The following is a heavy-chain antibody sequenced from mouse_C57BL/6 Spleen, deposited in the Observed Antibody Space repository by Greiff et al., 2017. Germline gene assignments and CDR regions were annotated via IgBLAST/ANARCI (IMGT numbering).Heavy chain of an antibody. CDR2: IDPSDSYT. V-gene: IGHV1-59*01. Sequence: QVQLQQSGAELVRPGTSVKLSCKASGYTFTSYWMHWVKQRPGQGLEWIGVIDPSDSYTNYNQKFKGKATLTVDTSSSTAYMQLSSLTSEDSAVYYCAIVYDGYSAWFAYWGQGTLVTVSA. CDR3: AIVYDGYSAWFAY. CDR1: GYTFTSYW. D-gene: IGHD2-3*01. J-gene: IGHJ3*01.